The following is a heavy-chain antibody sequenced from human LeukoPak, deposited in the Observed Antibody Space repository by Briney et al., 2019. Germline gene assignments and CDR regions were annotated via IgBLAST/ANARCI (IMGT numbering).Heavy chain of an antibody. J-gene: IGHJ5*02. D-gene: IGHD2-21*02. CDR2: ISAYNGNT. Sequence: EASVKVSCKASGYTFTSYYIHWVRQAPGQGLEWMGWISAYNGNTNYAQKLQGRVTMTTDTSTSTAYMELRSLRSDDTAVYYCARDRRSYIVVVTGRWFDPWGQGTLVTVSS. V-gene: IGHV1-18*04. CDR1: GYTFTSYY. CDR3: ARDRRSYIVVVTGRWFDP.